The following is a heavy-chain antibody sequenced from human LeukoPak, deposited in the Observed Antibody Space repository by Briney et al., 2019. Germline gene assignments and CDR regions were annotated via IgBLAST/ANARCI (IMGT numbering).Heavy chain of an antibody. CDR2: ISSSGTI. V-gene: IGHV3-48*03. CDR3: AREGYDAFDI. CDR1: GFTFSSYE. D-gene: IGHD1-1*01. Sequence: GGSLRLSCAASGFTFSSYEMNWVRQAPGKGLEWVSYISSSGTIYYADSVKGRFTISRDNAKNSLYLQMNSLRAEDTAVYYCAREGYDAFDIRGQGTMVTVSS. J-gene: IGHJ3*02.